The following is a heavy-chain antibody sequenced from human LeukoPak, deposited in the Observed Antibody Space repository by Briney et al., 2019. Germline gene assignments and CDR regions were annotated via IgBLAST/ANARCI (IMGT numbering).Heavy chain of an antibody. V-gene: IGHV1-69*05. CDR2: IIPIFGTA. CDR1: GGTFSSYA. Sequence: SVKVSCKASGGTFSSYAISWVRQAPGQGLEWMGGIIPIFGTANYAQKFQGRVTITTDESTCTAYMELSSLRSEDTAVYYCAGGHYDILTGPFDYWGQGTLVTVSS. D-gene: IGHD3-9*01. CDR3: AGGHYDILTGPFDY. J-gene: IGHJ4*02.